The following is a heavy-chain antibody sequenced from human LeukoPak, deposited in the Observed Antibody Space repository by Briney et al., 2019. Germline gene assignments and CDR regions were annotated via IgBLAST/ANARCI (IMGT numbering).Heavy chain of an antibody. Sequence: GGSLRLSCAASGFTFSSCWMSWVRQAPGKGLEWAANIKEDGTNKYYVGSVRGRFTISRDNAKNSLYLQMNSLRADDTAMYYCAREARGTRAAFDIWGQGTMVTVFS. J-gene: IGHJ3*02. V-gene: IGHV3-7*01. CDR2: IKEDGTNK. CDR3: AREARGTRAAFDI. D-gene: IGHD2-8*01. CDR1: GFTFSSCW.